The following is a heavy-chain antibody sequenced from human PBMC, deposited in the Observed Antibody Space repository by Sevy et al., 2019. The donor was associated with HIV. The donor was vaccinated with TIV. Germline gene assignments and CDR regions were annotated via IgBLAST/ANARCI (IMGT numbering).Heavy chain of an antibody. D-gene: IGHD3-22*01. J-gene: IGHJ3*02. V-gene: IGHV5-51*01. CDR2: IYPGDSDT. CDR1: GYSFTSYW. CDR3: ASMYYYDSIGYYSQWGAFDI. Sequence: GESLKISCKGSGYSFTSYWIGWVRQMPGKGLEWMGIIYPGDSDTRYSPSFQGQVTISADKSISTAYLQWSSLKASDTAMYYCASMYYYDSIGYYSQWGAFDIWGQGTMVTVSS.